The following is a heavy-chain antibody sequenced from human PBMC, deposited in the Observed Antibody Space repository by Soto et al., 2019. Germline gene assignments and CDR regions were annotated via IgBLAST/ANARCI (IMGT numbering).Heavy chain of an antibody. CDR1: GGTFSSYA. CDR3: ARVELGYCSGGSCSNWFDP. D-gene: IGHD2-15*01. V-gene: IGHV1-69*06. J-gene: IGHJ5*02. Sequence: QVQLVQSGAEVKKPGSSVKVSCKASGGTFSSYAISWVRQAPGQGLEWMGGIIPIFGTANYAQKFQGRVTITADKSTSTAYMEPSSLRSEDTAVYYCARVELGYCSGGSCSNWFDPWGQGTLVTVSS. CDR2: IIPIFGTA.